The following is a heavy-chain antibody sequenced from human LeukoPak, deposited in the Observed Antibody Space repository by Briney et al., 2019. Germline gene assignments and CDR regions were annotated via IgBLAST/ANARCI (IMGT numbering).Heavy chain of an antibody. CDR2: ISSDGSNK. D-gene: IGHD6-19*01. V-gene: IGHV3-30*03. CDR1: GFTFSTYG. Sequence: PGRSLRLSCAASGFTFSTYGMHWVRQAPGKGLEWVAVISSDGSNKYTADSVKGRFTISRDNFKNTLYLQMSSLRGEDTAMYFCARNHEDYSSAWKTFFDYWGQGTLVTVSS. J-gene: IGHJ4*02. CDR3: ARNHEDYSSAWKTFFDY.